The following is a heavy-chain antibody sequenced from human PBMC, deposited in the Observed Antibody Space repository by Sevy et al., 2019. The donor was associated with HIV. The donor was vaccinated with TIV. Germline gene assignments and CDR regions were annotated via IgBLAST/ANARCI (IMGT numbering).Heavy chain of an antibody. J-gene: IGHJ6*02. CDR3: ARDCSSTSCLWGLDV. V-gene: IGHV3-7*03. CDR2: IKKDGSEK. CDR1: GFTFSSYW. D-gene: IGHD2-2*01. Sequence: GGSLRLSCAASGFTFSSYWMTWVRQAPGKGLEWVANIKKDGSEKYYVDSVKGRFTISRDNAKKSLYLQMYSLRAEDTAVYYCARDCSSTSCLWGLDVWGQGTTVTVSS.